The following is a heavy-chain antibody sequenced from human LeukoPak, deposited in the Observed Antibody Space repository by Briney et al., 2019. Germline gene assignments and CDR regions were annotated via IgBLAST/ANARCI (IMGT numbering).Heavy chain of an antibody. CDR2: ISPSGGST. J-gene: IGHJ5*02. V-gene: IGHV1-46*01. CDR3: ARDNSVRDEAWWFNP. CDR1: GYTFTSNY. Sequence: ASVKVSCKAFGYTFTSNYMHWVRQAPGQGPEWMGVISPSGGSTTYAQEFQGRVTLTRGMSTSTDYLELSSLRSEDTAVYYCARDNSVRDEAWWFNPWGQGTLVTVSS. D-gene: IGHD5-24*01.